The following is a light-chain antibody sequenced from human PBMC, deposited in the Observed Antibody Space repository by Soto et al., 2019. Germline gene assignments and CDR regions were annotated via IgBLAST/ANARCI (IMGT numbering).Light chain of an antibody. CDR1: SSDIGGYNS. CDR3: CSFTSSSTVV. J-gene: IGLJ2*01. V-gene: IGLV2-14*01. CDR2: EVS. Sequence: QSALTQPPSASGSPGQSVTISCTGTSSDIGGYNSVSWYQQHPGKAPRLMIYEVSNRPSGISNRFSGSKSGNTASLTISGLQAEDEADYYCCSFTSSSTVVFGGGTKLTVL.